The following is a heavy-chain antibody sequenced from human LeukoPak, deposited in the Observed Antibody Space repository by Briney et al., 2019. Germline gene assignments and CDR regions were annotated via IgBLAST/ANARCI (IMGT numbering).Heavy chain of an antibody. CDR1: GYTFTGYY. D-gene: IGHD3-9*01. Sequence: ASVKVSCKASGYTFTGYYMHWVRQAPGQGLEWMGWINPNSGGTNYAQKFQGRVTMTRNTSISTAYMELSSLRSEDTAVYYCARGPPHGLRYFDWSLYYYYYMDVWGKGTTVTISS. J-gene: IGHJ6*03. CDR2: INPNSGGT. CDR3: ARGPPHGLRYFDWSLYYYYYMDV. V-gene: IGHV1-2*02.